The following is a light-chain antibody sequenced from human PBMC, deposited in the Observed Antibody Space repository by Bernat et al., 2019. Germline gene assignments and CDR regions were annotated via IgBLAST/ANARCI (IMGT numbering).Light chain of an antibody. V-gene: IGKV1-39*01. CDR3: QQSYSTPLWT. J-gene: IGKJ1*01. CDR1: QSISSY. CDR2: AAS. Sequence: DIQMTQSPSSLSASVGDRVTITCRASQSISSYLNWYQQKPGKAPKPLIYAASSLQSVVPSRFSGSGSGTDFTLTISSLQPEDFATYYCQQSYSTPLWTFGQGTKVEIK.